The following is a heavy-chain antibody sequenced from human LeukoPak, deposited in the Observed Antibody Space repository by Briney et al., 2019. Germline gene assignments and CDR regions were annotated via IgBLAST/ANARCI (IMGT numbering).Heavy chain of an antibody. V-gene: IGHV3-74*01. CDR1: GFTFSSYW. Sequence: GGSLRLSCAASGFTFSSYWMHWVRQAPGKGLVWVSRTNTDGSSTSYADSVKGRFTISRDNAKNTLYLQMNSLRAEDTAVYHCVRGQDAFDIWGQGTMVTVSS. CDR3: VRGQDAFDI. CDR2: TNTDGSST. J-gene: IGHJ3*02.